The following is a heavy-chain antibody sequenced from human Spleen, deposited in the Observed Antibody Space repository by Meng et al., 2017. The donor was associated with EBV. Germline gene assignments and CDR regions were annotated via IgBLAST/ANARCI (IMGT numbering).Heavy chain of an antibody. CDR3: ASGGWGDY. D-gene: IGHD6-19*01. J-gene: IGHJ4*02. Sequence: QLQVLQSGGEVKKPGSSVKVSCKASGDTFNNYAIPWVRQAPGQGLEWLGWINTNTGSPTYAQGFRGRFLFSLDTSVSTAYLQISSLKAEDTAVYYCASGGWGDYWGQGTLVTVSS. CDR2: INTNTGSP. CDR1: GDTFNNYA. V-gene: IGHV7-4-1*02.